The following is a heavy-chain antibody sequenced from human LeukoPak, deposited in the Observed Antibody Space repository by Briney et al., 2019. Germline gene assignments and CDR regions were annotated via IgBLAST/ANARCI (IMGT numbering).Heavy chain of an antibody. V-gene: IGHV3-11*01. CDR2: ISSSGSTI. J-gene: IGHJ6*02. D-gene: IGHD3-3*01. CDR3: ARAPRFLYGMDV. CDR1: GFTFSDYY. Sequence: GGSLRPSCAASGFTFSDYYMSWIRQAPGKGLEWVSYISSSGSTIYYADSVKGRFTISRDNAKNSLYLRMNSLRAEDTAVYYCARAPRFLYGMDVWGQGTTVTVSS.